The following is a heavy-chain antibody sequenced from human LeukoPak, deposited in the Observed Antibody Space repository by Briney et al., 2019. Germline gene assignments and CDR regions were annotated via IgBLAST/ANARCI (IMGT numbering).Heavy chain of an antibody. D-gene: IGHD5-12*01. CDR3: IREFPTGYV. CDR1: GDSVSNNGAA. V-gene: IGHV6-1*01. Sequence: SQTLSLTCAISGDSVSNNGAAWNWIRQSPSGGLQWLGRTYYRSRWYNDYAVFVKGRIIISPDTSKNQFSLQLNSVTPEDTALYYRIREFPTGYVWGQGSLVTVSS. J-gene: IGHJ4*02. CDR2: TYYRSRWYN.